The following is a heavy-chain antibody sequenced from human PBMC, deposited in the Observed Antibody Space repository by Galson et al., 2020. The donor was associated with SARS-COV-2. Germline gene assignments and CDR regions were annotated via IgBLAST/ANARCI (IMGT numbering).Heavy chain of an antibody. Sequence: GGSLRLSCAASGFAFSSQAMSWVRPAPGKGLEWVSAISASSVTTFYADSVKGRLTISRDNSQNTLYLQMNSLRAEDTAIYYGAKRSGDYYGGRDPWGQGTLVTGSS. CDR1: GFAFSSQA. V-gene: IGHV3-23*01. D-gene: IGHD4-17*01. CDR2: ISASSVTT. J-gene: IGHJ5*02. CDR3: AKRSGDYYGGRDP.